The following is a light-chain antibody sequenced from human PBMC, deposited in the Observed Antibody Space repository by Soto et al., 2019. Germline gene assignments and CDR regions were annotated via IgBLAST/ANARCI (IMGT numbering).Light chain of an antibody. CDR2: EVS. J-gene: IGLJ1*01. CDR3: ASYTIKTTYV. CDR1: NVDVGGYNY. Sequence: QPALTQPASVSGSPGQSITISCTGTNVDVGGYNYVSWYQHHPGKAPKLLIFEVSNRPSGVSNRFSGSKSGNTASLTISGLQSEDEADYYCASYTIKTTYVFGSGTKVTVL. V-gene: IGLV2-14*01.